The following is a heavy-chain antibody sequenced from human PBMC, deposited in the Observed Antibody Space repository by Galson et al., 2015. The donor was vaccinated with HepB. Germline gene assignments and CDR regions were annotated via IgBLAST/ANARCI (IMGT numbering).Heavy chain of an antibody. CDR1: GFTVSSNY. CDR2: IYSGGST. CDR3: ARVSNDSSGYIAYYFDY. V-gene: IGHV3-66*02. J-gene: IGHJ4*02. D-gene: IGHD3-22*01. Sequence: SLRLSCAASGFTVSSNYMSWVRQAPGKGLEWVSVIYSGGSTYYADSVKGRFTISRDNSKNTLYLLMNSLRAEDTAVYYCARVSNDSSGYIAYYFDYWGQGTLVTVSS.